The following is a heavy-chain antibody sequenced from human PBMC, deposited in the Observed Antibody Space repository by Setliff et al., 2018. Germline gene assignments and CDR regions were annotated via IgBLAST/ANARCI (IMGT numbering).Heavy chain of an antibody. Sequence: GGSLRLSCAASGFTFSSYGMHWVRQAPGKGLEWVAFIRSDGSNNYYADSVKGRFTISRDNSKNTLYLQMNSLRAEDAAVYYCAKASSSWYRGIYYYYYYMDVWGKGTTVTVSS. D-gene: IGHD6-13*01. V-gene: IGHV3-30*02. CDR3: AKASSSWYRGIYYYYYYMDV. CDR2: IRSDGSNN. CDR1: GFTFSSYG. J-gene: IGHJ6*03.